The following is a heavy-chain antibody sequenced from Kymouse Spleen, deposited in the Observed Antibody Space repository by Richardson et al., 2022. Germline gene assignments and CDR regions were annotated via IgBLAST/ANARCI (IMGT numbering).Heavy chain of an antibody. V-gene: IGHV7-4-1*01. J-gene: IGHJ6*02. CDR2: INTNTGNP. D-gene: IGHD6-19*01. Sequence: QVQLVQSGSELKKPGASVKVSCKASGYTFTSYAMNWVRQAPGQGLEWMGWINTNTGNPTYAQGFTGRFVFSLDTSVSTAYLQICSLKAEDTAVYYCARERMEYSSGWYDDYYYGMDVWGQGTTVTVSS. CDR1: GYTFTSYA. CDR3: ARERMEYSSGWYDDYYYGMDV.